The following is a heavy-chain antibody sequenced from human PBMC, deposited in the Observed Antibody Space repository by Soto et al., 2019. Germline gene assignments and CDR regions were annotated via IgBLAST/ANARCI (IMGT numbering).Heavy chain of an antibody. J-gene: IGHJ5*02. CDR3: ARVPSP. CDR2: IFYTGST. V-gene: IGHV4-31*03. CDR1: GGPFSRGGYY. Sequence: PSETLSLTCTVSGGPFSRGGYYWSWIRQHPGKGLECIGYIFYTGSTYYNPTLKSRVTMSVDTSKRQFSLKLSSVTAADTAVYYCARVPSPWGQGTLVTVSS.